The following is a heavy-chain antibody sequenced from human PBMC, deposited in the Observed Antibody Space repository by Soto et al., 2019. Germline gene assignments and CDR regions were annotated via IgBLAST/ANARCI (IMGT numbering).Heavy chain of an antibody. D-gene: IGHD6-19*01. CDR2: ISSSGGST. V-gene: IGHV3-23*01. CDR1: GFTFSSYA. J-gene: IGHJ4*02. Sequence: PGGSLRLSCAASGFTFSSYAMNWVRQAPGKGLEWVSAISSSGGSTYYADSVKGRFTISRDNSKNTLYLQMYSLGPEDTVLYYCAKSAVAASTIFDYWGQGTLVTVSS. CDR3: AKSAVAASTIFDY.